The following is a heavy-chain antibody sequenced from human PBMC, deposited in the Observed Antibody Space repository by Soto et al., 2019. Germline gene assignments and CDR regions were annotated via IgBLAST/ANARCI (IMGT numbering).Heavy chain of an antibody. Sequence: QVHLVQSGTEVKKPGASVKVSCKASGYTFTNYGIGWARQAPGQGPEWMGWISNNNYNTKYAQNFQGRLTLTTDTSTNTAYMELGSLRADDTAVYYCAHENVNFPRGPFEYWGQGTLVVVSS. D-gene: IGHD3-10*01. CDR3: AHENVNFPRGPFEY. CDR2: ISNNNYNT. J-gene: IGHJ4*02. V-gene: IGHV1-18*01. CDR1: GYTFTNYG.